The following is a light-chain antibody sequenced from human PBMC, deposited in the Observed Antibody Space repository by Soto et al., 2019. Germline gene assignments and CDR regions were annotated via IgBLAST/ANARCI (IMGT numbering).Light chain of an antibody. V-gene: IGLV8-61*01. CDR1: SGSVSTSYY. Sequence: QTVVTQEPSFSVSPGGTVTLTCGLSSGSVSTSYYPSWYQQTPGQAPRTLIYSTNTRSSGVPDRFSGSILGNKAALTITRAQADDESDYYCVLYMGSVVFGGGTKVTVL. CDR2: STN. J-gene: IGLJ2*01. CDR3: VLYMGSVV.